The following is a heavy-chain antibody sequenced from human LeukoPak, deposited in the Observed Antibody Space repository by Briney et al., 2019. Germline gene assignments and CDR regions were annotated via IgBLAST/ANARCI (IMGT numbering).Heavy chain of an antibody. Sequence: GESLKISCKGSGYGFTYWIGWVRQMPGKGLEWMGIIYSGDSHTKYSPSFQGRVTISADKSISTAYLQWSSLEASDTAMYYCASARHGDYVWDYWGQGTLVTVSS. D-gene: IGHD4-17*01. CDR2: IYSGDSHT. CDR1: GYGFTYW. J-gene: IGHJ4*02. CDR3: ASARHGDYVWDY. V-gene: IGHV5-51*01.